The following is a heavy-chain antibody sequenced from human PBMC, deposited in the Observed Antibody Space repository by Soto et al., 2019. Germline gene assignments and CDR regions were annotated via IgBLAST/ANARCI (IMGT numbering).Heavy chain of an antibody. J-gene: IGHJ1*01. CDR1: GGTFSSYA. Sequence: QVQLVQSGAEVKKPGSSVKVSCKASGGTFSSYAISWVRQAPGQGLEWMGGIIPIFGTANYAQKFQGRVTSTADESTSTAYMELSSLRSEDTAVYYCSRDPTAMVTEEYFQHWGQGTLVTVSS. V-gene: IGHV1-69*12. D-gene: IGHD5-18*01. CDR2: IIPIFGTA. CDR3: SRDPTAMVTEEYFQH.